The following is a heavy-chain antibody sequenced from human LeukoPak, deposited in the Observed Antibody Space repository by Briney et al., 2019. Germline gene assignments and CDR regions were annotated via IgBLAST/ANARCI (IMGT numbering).Heavy chain of an antibody. Sequence: PGRSLRLSCAASGLTFDDYAMHWVRRAPGKGLEWVSGISWNSGSIGYADSVKGRFTISRDNAKNSLYLQMNSLRAEDTALYYCAKDMSYSSSCCWFDPWGQGTLVTVSS. CDR2: ISWNSGSI. CDR1: GLTFDDYA. J-gene: IGHJ5*02. D-gene: IGHD6-13*01. CDR3: AKDMSYSSSCCWFDP. V-gene: IGHV3-9*01.